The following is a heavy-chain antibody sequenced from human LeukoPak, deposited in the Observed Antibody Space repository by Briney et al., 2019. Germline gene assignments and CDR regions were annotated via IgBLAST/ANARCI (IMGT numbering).Heavy chain of an antibody. J-gene: IGHJ4*02. D-gene: IGHD3-22*01. CDR3: AREPSSGYVGIDY. V-gene: IGHV3-48*04. CDR2: ISSSGSTI. CDR1: GFTFSSYS. Sequence: GGSLRLSCAASGFTFSSYSMNWVRQAPGKGLEWVSYISSSGSTIYYADSVKGRFTISRDNAKNSLYLQMNSLRAEDTAVYYCAREPSSGYVGIDYWGQGTLVTASS.